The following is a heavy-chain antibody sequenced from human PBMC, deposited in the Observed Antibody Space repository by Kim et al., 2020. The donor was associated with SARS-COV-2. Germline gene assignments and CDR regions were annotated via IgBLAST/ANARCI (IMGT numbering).Heavy chain of an antibody. D-gene: IGHD3-16*01. CDR2: IKPDGSEK. J-gene: IGHJ4*02. Sequence: GGSLRLSCAASGFTFGTYWMTWVRQAPGKGLEWVANIKPDGSEKSYVDSVKGRFTISRDNAKNSLYLQMDGLRVDDTAVYYCSVGKAWGVDGGQGTLVT. CDR3: SVGKAWGVD. CDR1: GFTFGTYW. V-gene: IGHV3-7*05.